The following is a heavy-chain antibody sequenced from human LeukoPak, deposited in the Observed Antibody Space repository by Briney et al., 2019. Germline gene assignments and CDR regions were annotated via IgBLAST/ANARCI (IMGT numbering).Heavy chain of an antibody. CDR3: ARGNYYGSGSNFDY. J-gene: IGHJ4*02. D-gene: IGHD3-10*01. CDR1: GFTFDDYA. Sequence: PGGSLRLSCVASGFTFDDYAMHWVRQAPGKGLEWVSLIHGDGATTHYADSVKGRFTISRDNAKNSLYLQMNSLRAEDTAVYYCARGNYYGSGSNFDYWGQGTLVTVSS. CDR2: IHGDGATT. V-gene: IGHV3-43*02.